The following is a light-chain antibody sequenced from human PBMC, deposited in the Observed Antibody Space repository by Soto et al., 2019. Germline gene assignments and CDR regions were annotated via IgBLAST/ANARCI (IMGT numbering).Light chain of an antibody. V-gene: IGKV1-39*01. CDR1: HNINTY. Sequence: DILLTQSPSPLSASVGDRITITCRSSHNINTYLNWYRQRPGRAPELLIYAASRLHFGVPSRFSGDGSGTEFSLTISRLQPEDFGTYFCHQSYSMPLTFGGGTKVDVK. CDR3: HQSYSMPLT. CDR2: AAS. J-gene: IGKJ4*01.